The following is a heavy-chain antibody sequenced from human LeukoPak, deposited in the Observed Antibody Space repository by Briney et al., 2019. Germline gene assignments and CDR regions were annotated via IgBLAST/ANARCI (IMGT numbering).Heavy chain of an antibody. V-gene: IGHV4-39*07. D-gene: IGHD3-22*01. Sequence: SETLSLTCTVSGGSISSSSYYWGWIRQPPGKGLEWIGSIYYSGSTYYNPSLKSRVTISVDTSKNQFSLKLSSVTAADTAVYYCARERFPGYYVPTDAFDIWGQGTMVTVSS. J-gene: IGHJ3*02. CDR2: IYYSGST. CDR1: GGSISSSSYY. CDR3: ARERFPGYYVPTDAFDI.